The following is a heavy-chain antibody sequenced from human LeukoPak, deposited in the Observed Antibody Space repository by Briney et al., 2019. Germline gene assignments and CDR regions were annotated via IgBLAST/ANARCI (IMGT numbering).Heavy chain of an antibody. J-gene: IGHJ4*02. D-gene: IGHD3-3*01. CDR2: ISGSGDNT. CDR1: GFTFSSYA. CDR3: AKVGQPWSIWSYFDY. V-gene: IGHV3-23*01. Sequence: GGSLRLSCAASGFTFSSYAISWVRQAPGKGLVWVSEISGSGDNTYYADSVKGRFTISRDNSKNTLYLQMNSLRAEDTAVYYCAKVGQPWSIWSYFDYWGQGTLVTVSS.